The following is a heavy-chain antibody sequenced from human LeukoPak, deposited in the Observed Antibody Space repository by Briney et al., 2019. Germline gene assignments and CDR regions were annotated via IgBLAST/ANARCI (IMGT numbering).Heavy chain of an antibody. CDR2: INHSGST. J-gene: IGHJ5*02. CDR3: ARGFTVTTRRVFDP. V-gene: IGHV4-34*01. D-gene: IGHD4-11*01. CDR1: GGSFSGYY. Sequence: SETLCLTCAVYGGSFSGYYWSWIRQPPGKGLEWIGEINHSGSTNYNPSLKSRVTISVDTSKNQFSLKLSSVTAADTAVYYCARGFTVTTRRVFDPWGQGTLVTVSS.